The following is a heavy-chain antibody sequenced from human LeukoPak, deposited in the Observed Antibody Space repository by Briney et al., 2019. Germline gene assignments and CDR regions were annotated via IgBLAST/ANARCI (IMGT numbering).Heavy chain of an antibody. J-gene: IGHJ4*02. D-gene: IGHD3-22*01. Sequence: SVKVSCKASGGTFSSYAISWVRQAPGQGLEWMGRIIPIFGIANYAQKFQGRVTITADKSTSTAYMELSSLRAEDTAVYYCARDQHDSSGYYYYYFDYWGQGTLVTVSS. V-gene: IGHV1-69*04. CDR2: IIPIFGIA. CDR1: GGTFSSYA. CDR3: ARDQHDSSGYYYYYFDY.